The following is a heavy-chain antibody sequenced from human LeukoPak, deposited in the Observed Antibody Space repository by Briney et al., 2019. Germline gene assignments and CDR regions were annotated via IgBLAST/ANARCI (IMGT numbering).Heavy chain of an antibody. D-gene: IGHD3-10*01. CDR1: GFTFSSYA. Sequence: GRSLRLSCAASGFTFSSYAMSWVRQAPGKGLKWVSTINDNGAGTYYADSVKGRFTISRDNSYNTMSLQMNSLRDEDAGVYYCAKGLRTGVGPYKGYHYYMDVWGKGATVTVSS. J-gene: IGHJ6*03. V-gene: IGHV3-23*01. CDR3: AKGLRTGVGPYKGYHYYMDV. CDR2: INDNGAGT.